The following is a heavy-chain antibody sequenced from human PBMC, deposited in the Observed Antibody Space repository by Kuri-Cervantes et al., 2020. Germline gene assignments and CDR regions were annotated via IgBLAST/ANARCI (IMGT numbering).Heavy chain of an antibody. CDR2: ISSDGSNK. J-gene: IGHJ5*02. CDR1: GFTFSSYA. V-gene: IGHV3-30*01. D-gene: IGHD6-25*01. Sequence: GESLKISCAASGFTFSSYAMHWVRQAPGKGLEWVAIISSDGSNKYYADSVKGRFTISKDTSKNMLFLQMNSLRAEDTAVYYCAKASSSGPGWFDAWGQGTLVTVSS. CDR3: AKASSSGPGWFDA.